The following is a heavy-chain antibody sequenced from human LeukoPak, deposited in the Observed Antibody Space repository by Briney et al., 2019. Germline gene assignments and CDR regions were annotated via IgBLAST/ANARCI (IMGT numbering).Heavy chain of an antibody. J-gene: IGHJ6*02. D-gene: IGHD6-13*01. Sequence: GGSLRLSCAASGFTFSSYAMSWVRQAPGKGLEWVSAISGSGGGTYYTDSVKGRFTFSRDNSKNTLYLQMNSLRAEDTAVYYCARDYRQLVLWDYYYGMDVWGQGTTVTVSS. CDR2: ISGSGGGT. V-gene: IGHV3-23*01. CDR1: GFTFSSYA. CDR3: ARDYRQLVLWDYYYGMDV.